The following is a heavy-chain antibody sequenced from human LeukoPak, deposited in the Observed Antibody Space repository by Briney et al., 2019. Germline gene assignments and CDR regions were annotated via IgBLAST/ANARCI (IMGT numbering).Heavy chain of an antibody. V-gene: IGHV1-2*02. CDR1: GYTFTGHY. J-gene: IGHJ6*03. Sequence: ASVKVSCKASGYTFTGHYMHWVRQAPGQGLEWMGWINPTSGGTNYAQKFQGRVTMTRDTSISTAYMELSRLRSDDTAVYYCARDYYDSSGYYHYYYYMDVWGKGTTVTVSS. CDR3: ARDYYDSSGYYHYYYYMDV. D-gene: IGHD3-22*01. CDR2: INPTSGGT.